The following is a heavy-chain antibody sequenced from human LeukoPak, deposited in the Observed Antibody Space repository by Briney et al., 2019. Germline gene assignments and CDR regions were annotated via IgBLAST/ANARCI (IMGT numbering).Heavy chain of an antibody. V-gene: IGHV4-59*11. Sequence: PSETLSLTCTVSGGSIRSHYWSWIRQPPGKGLEWIGYIYYSGGTNYNPSLQSRVTISVGSSKSQFSLKLSSVTAADTAVYYCARQEMSTILNWFDPWGQGALVTVSS. CDR2: IYYSGGT. J-gene: IGHJ5*02. D-gene: IGHD5-24*01. CDR3: ARQEMSTILNWFDP. CDR1: GGSIRSHY.